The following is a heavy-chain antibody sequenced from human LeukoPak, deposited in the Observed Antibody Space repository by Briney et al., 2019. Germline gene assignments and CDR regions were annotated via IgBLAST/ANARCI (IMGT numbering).Heavy chain of an antibody. CDR3: ASFGSTSADY. CDR2: IYYSGST. Sequence: SETLSLTCTVSGGSISSGGYYWSWIRQHPGKGLEWIGYIYYSGSTYYNPSLKSRVTISVDTSKNQFSLKLSSVTAAGTAVYYCASFGSTSADYWGQGTLVTVSS. J-gene: IGHJ4*02. D-gene: IGHD2-2*01. V-gene: IGHV4-31*03. CDR1: GGSISSGGYY.